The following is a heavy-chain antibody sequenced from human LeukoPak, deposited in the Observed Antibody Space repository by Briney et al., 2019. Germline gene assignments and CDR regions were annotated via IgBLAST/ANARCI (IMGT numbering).Heavy chain of an antibody. V-gene: IGHV1-2*02. CDR1: GYTFTGYY. D-gene: IGHD1-26*01. Sequence: VASVKVSCEASGYTFTGYYMHWVRQAPGQGLEWMGWINPNSGGTNYAQKFQGRVTMTRDTSISTAYMELSRLRSDDTAVYYCARVSYSGSFDYWGQGTLVTVSS. CDR3: ARVSYSGSFDY. J-gene: IGHJ4*02. CDR2: INPNSGGT.